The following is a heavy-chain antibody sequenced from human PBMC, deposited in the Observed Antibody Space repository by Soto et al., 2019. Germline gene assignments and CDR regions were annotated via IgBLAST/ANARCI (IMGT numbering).Heavy chain of an antibody. CDR2: IGARGGST. CDR3: ANRSDYFDD. CDR1: GVTFSGYA. Sequence: EVQLLESGGGLVQPGGSLRLSCAASGVTFSGYAMSWVRQAPGKGLEWVSSIGARGGSTYYADSVKGRFTISRDNSKNTLYLQMDSLRAEDTAVYFWANRSDYFDDVGQGTLVTVSS. V-gene: IGHV3-23*01. J-gene: IGHJ4*02.